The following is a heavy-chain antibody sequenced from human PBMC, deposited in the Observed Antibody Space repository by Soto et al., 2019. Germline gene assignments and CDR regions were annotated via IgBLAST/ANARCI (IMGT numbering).Heavy chain of an antibody. J-gene: IGHJ5*02. CDR3: ARQATLLLDLSTGYYIGWFDP. CDR2: IYYSGST. V-gene: IGHV4-39*01. Sequence: PSETLSLTCTVSGGSISSSSYYRGWIRQPPGKGLEWIGRIYYSGSTYYNPSLKSRVTISVDTSKNQFSLKLSSVTAADTAVYYCARQATLLLDLSTGYYIGWFDPWGQGTLVTVSS. D-gene: IGHD3-9*01. CDR1: GGSISSSSYY.